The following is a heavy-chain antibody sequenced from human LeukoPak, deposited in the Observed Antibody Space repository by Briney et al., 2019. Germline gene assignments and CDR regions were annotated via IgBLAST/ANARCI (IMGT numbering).Heavy chain of an antibody. CDR3: ARDFRDYDSSGIFDY. Sequence: QPGGSLRLSCAASGFTFSSYAMHWVRQAPGKGLEWVAVISYDGSNKYYADSVKGRFTISRDNSKNTLYLQMNSLRAEDTAVYYCARDFRDYDSSGIFDYWGQGTLVTVSS. J-gene: IGHJ4*02. CDR1: GFTFSSYA. D-gene: IGHD3-22*01. CDR2: ISYDGSNK. V-gene: IGHV3-30*04.